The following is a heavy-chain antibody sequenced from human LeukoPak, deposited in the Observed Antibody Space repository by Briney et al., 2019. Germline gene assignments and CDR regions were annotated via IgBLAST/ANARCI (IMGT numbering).Heavy chain of an antibody. V-gene: IGHV1-2*02. CDR1: GYTFTGYY. CDR3: ASGGITFGGVIVDLDY. D-gene: IGHD3-16*02. Sequence: AASVKVSCKASGYTFTGYYMHWVRQAPGQGLEWMGWINPNSGGTNYAQKFQGRVTMTRDTSISTAYMELSRLRSDDTAVYYCASGGITFGGVIVDLDYWGQGTLVTVSS. J-gene: IGHJ4*02. CDR2: INPNSGGT.